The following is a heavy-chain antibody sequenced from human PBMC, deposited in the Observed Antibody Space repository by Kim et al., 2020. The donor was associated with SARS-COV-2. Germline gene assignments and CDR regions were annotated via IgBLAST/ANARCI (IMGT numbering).Heavy chain of an antibody. CDR1: GYTLTELS. J-gene: IGHJ4*02. Sequence: ASVKVSCKVSGYTLTELSMHWVRQAPGKGLEWMGGFDPEDGETIYAQKFQGRVTMTEDTSTDTAYMELSSLRSEDTAVYYCATAQNSSPNPRIDLYYFDYWGQGTLVTVSS. V-gene: IGHV1-24*01. D-gene: IGHD6-13*01. CDR2: FDPEDGET. CDR3: ATAQNSSPNPRIDLYYFDY.